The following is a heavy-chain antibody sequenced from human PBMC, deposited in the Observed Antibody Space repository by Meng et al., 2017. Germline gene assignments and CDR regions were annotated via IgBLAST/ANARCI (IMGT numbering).Heavy chain of an antibody. Sequence: ASVKVSCKPSGYNFPDYWLHWVRRAPGQGVEWMGRIDPKSGDTHYAPRFQGRVTMTGDTSISTAYMERSGLRSDDTAMYYCARDEDISAAGKLFGDYWGQGTLVTVSS. J-gene: IGHJ4*02. CDR1: GYNFPDYW. D-gene: IGHD6-13*01. CDR2: IDPKSGDT. V-gene: IGHV1-2*06. CDR3: ARDEDISAAGKLFGDY.